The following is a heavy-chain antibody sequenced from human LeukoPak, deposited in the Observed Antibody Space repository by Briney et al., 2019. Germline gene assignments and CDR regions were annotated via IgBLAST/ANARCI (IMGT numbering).Heavy chain of an antibody. CDR2: IIPIFGTA. Sequence: ASVKVSCKASGGTFSSYAISWVRQAPGQGLEWMGGIIPIFGTANYAQKFQGRVTITADESTSTAYMELSSLRSEDTAVYYCARLAYYDSSGGDFDYWGQGTLVTVSS. CDR1: GGTFSSYA. CDR3: ARLAYYDSSGGDFDY. J-gene: IGHJ4*02. V-gene: IGHV1-69*13. D-gene: IGHD3-22*01.